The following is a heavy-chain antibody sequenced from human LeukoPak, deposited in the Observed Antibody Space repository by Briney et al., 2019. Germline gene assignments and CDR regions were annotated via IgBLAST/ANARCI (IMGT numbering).Heavy chain of an antibody. J-gene: IGHJ3*02. Sequence: SQTLSLTCTVSGGSISSGGYYWSWIRQHPGKGLEWIGYIYYSGSTYYNPSLKSRVTISVDTSKNQFSLKLSSVTAADTAVYYCARAKVTMIVVVTDAFDIWGQGTMVIVSS. CDR2: IYYSGST. V-gene: IGHV4-31*03. D-gene: IGHD3-22*01. CDR1: GGSISSGGYY. CDR3: ARAKVTMIVVVTDAFDI.